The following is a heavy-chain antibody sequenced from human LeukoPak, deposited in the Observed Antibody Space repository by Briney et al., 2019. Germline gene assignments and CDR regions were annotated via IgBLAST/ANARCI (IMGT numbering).Heavy chain of an antibody. CDR1: GYTFTSYY. Sequence: ASVKVSCKASGYTFTSYYMHWVRQAPGQGLEWMGIINPSGGSTSYAQKFQGRVTMTRDTSTSTVYMELSSLRSEDTAVYYCARDSTDKGWELLTSFDYWGQGTLVTVSS. CDR3: ARDSTDKGWELLTSFDY. D-gene: IGHD1-26*01. V-gene: IGHV1-46*01. J-gene: IGHJ4*02. CDR2: INPSGGST.